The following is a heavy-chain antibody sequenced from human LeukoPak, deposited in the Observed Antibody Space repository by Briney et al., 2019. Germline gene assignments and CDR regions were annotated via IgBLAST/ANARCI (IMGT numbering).Heavy chain of an antibody. CDR1: SYSIGNGYY. CDR3: ARESALGVERVGGYFDY. Sequence: SETLSLTCNVSSYSIGNGYYWGWVRQSPGKGLEWIGSIYYTGITYYNPSLKSRVTISIDTSKNQFSLKLTSVTATDTAVYYCARESALGVERVGGYFDYWGQGALVTVFS. D-gene: IGHD1-26*01. J-gene: IGHJ4*02. CDR2: IYYTGIT. V-gene: IGHV4-38-2*02.